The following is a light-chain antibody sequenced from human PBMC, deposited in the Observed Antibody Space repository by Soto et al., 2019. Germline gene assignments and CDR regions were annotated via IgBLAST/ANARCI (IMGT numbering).Light chain of an antibody. J-gene: IGKJ1*01. V-gene: IGKV3-15*01. CDR2: GAS. Sequence: EIVLTQTPATLSLSPGERATLSCRASQSVSSNFAWYQQKPGQAPRLLIYGASTRATGVPVTFSGSGSGTEFTLTISSLQSEEFAVYYCKQYNIWPRTVGQGNKVAIK. CDR3: KQYNIWPRT. CDR1: QSVSSN.